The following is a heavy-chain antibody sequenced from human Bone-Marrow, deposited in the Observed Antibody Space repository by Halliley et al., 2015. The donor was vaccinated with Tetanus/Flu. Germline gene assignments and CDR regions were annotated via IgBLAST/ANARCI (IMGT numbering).Heavy chain of an antibody. V-gene: IGHV4-59*08. Sequence: TLSLTCTVSGGSTTDYYWNWIRQPPGKGLEWIGYIHYIGNTNYNPSLKSRITISLDTSKNQFSLNLTSVTAADTAVYYCARHKTSGDYSFDGWSQGTLVSVS. J-gene: IGHJ4*02. D-gene: IGHD4-4*01. CDR3: ARHKTSGDYSFDG. CDR2: IHYIGNT. CDR1: GGSTTDYY.